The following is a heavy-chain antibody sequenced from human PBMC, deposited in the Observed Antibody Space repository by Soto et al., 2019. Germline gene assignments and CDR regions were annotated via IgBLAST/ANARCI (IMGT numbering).Heavy chain of an antibody. J-gene: IGHJ6*02. CDR1: GGSISSGGYY. Sequence: SETLSLTCTVSGGSISSGGYYWSWIRQHPGKGLEWIGYIYYSGSTYYNPSLKSRVTISVDTSKNQFSLKLSSVTAADTAVYYCARDTSAVAGRVDYYYGMDVWGQGTTVTVSS. CDR2: IYYSGST. V-gene: IGHV4-31*03. D-gene: IGHD6-19*01. CDR3: ARDTSAVAGRVDYYYGMDV.